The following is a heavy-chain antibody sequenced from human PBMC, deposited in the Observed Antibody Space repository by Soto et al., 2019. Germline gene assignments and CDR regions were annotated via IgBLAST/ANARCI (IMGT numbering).Heavy chain of an antibody. CDR2: ISYDGSNK. D-gene: IGHD1-26*01. J-gene: IGHJ5*02. CDR1: GFSFSSYG. Sequence: QVQLVESGGGVVQPGRSLRLSCAASGFSFSSYGMHWVRQAPGKGLEWVALISYDGSNKFYADSVKGRFTISRDNSKNTVYLQVNSMRAEDTAVYYWAKDLFSGGSYPNRFDPWGQGTLVSVSS. CDR3: AKDLFSGGSYPNRFDP. V-gene: IGHV3-30*18.